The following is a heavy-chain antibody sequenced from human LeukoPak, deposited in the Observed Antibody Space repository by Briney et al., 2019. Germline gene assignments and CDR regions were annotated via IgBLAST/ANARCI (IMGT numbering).Heavy chain of an antibody. CDR1: GFTFSRNG. V-gene: IGHV3-23*01. J-gene: IGHJ4*02. CDR2: ISGSGGNT. D-gene: IGHD6-13*01. Sequence: GGTLRLSCAASGFTFSRNGMTWVRQAPGKGLEWVSAISGSGGNTYYADSVKGRFTISRDNSKNTLYLQMNSLRAEDTAVYYCAKDGSSSRWGQGTLVTVSS. CDR3: AKDGSSSR.